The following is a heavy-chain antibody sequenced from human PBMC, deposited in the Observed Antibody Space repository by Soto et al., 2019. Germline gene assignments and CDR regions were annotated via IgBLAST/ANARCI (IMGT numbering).Heavy chain of an antibody. CDR2: IYYTGST. CDR3: AREFSNSPEAFDS. Sequence: KASETLSLTCTVSGGSVNSDNFYWSWIRQPPGRGREWIGYIYYTGSTNYNPSLKSRVTISIDTSRNQFSLKLSSVTAADTAVYYCAREFSNSPEAFDSWGQGRLVTVPS. V-gene: IGHV4-61*01. CDR1: GGSVNSDNFY. D-gene: IGHD6-6*01. J-gene: IGHJ4*02.